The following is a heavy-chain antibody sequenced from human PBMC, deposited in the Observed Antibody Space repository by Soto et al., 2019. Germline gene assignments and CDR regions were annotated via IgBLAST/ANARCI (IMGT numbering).Heavy chain of an antibody. CDR2: INAGNGNT. J-gene: IGHJ4*02. Sequence: QVQLVQSGAEVKKPGASVKVSCKASGYTFTSYAMHWVRQAPGQRLEWMGWINAGNGNTKYSQKLQGRVTMTTDTSTSTSYMELRSLRSDDTAVYYCARATPYYDFWSGYKNFDYWGQGTLVTVSS. CDR3: ARATPYYDFWSGYKNFDY. D-gene: IGHD3-3*01. CDR1: GYTFTSYA. V-gene: IGHV1-3*01.